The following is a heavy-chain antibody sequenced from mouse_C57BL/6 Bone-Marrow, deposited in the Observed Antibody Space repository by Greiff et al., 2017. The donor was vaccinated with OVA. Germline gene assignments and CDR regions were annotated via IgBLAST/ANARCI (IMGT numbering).Heavy chain of an antibody. CDR2: IWTGGGT. CDR3: ARNSGSSYDYAMDY. CDR1: GFSLTSYA. Sequence: VKLQESGPGLVAPSQSLSITCTVSGFSLTSYAISWVRQPPGKGLEWLGVIWTGGGTNYNSALKSRLSISKDNSKSQVFLKMNSLQTDDTARYYCARNSGSSYDYAMDYWGQGTSVTVSS. J-gene: IGHJ4*01. V-gene: IGHV2-9-1*01. D-gene: IGHD1-1*01.